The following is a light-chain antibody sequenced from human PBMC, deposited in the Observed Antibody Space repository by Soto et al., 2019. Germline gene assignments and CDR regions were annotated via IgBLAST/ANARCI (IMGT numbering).Light chain of an antibody. CDR3: SSYTSSSTLV. V-gene: IGLV2-14*01. Sequence: QSALTQPAFVSGSPGXXITISCTGXXXDIGGYNFVSWYQQHPGKVPKLMIYDVTNRPSGVSNRFSGSKSGNTASLTISGLQAEDEADYYCSSYTSSSTLVFGTGTKVTVL. J-gene: IGLJ1*01. CDR2: DVT. CDR1: XXDIGGYNF.